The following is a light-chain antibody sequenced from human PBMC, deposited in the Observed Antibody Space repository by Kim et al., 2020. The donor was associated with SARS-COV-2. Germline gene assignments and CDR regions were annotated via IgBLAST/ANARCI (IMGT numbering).Light chain of an antibody. Sequence: GQSVTRADTGTRSGVGGDNYVSWYQQHPGKAPKLMIYDVSKRPSGVPDRFSGSRSGNTASLTISGLQAEDEADYYCCSYAGSYSYVFGTGTKVTVL. CDR1: RSGVGGDNY. CDR3: CSYAGSYSYV. J-gene: IGLJ1*01. V-gene: IGLV2-11*01. CDR2: DVS.